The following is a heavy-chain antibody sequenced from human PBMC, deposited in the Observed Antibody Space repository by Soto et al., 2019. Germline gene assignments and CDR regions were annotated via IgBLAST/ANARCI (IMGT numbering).Heavy chain of an antibody. D-gene: IGHD1-1*01. CDR3: AKETRNDEYYGMDV. CDR2: ISYDGSNK. V-gene: IGHV3-30*18. J-gene: IGHJ6*02. CDR1: GFTFSSYG. Sequence: QVQLVESGGGVVQPGRSLRLSCAASGFTFSSYGMHWVRQAPGKGLEWVAVISYDGSNKYYADSVKGRFTISRDNSKNTLYLQMNSLRAEDTAVYYCAKETRNDEYYGMDVWGQGTTVTVSS.